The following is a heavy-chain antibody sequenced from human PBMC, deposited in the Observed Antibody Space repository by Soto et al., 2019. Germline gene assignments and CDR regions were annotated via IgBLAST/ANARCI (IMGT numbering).Heavy chain of an antibody. V-gene: IGHV3-48*03. D-gene: IGHD2-2*01. CDR1: GFTFSSYE. CDR2: ISSGGSSI. Sequence: GGSLRLSCATSGFTFSSYEMNWVRQAPGKGLEWVSHISSGGSSIYYADSVKGRFTISRDNAKNSVYLQMNSLRAEDTAVYYCARDIGVGPAGFDYWGQGTLVTVSS. CDR3: ARDIGVGPAGFDY. J-gene: IGHJ4*02.